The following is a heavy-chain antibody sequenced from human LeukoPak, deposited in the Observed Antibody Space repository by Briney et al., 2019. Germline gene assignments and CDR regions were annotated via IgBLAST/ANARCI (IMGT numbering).Heavy chain of an antibody. D-gene: IGHD6-13*01. J-gene: IGHJ4*02. Sequence: PSETLSLTCTVSGGSISSGGYYWSWIRQHPGKGLEWIGYIYYSGSTYYNPSLKSRVTISVDTSKNQFSLKLSSVTAADTAVYYCARVTAAAGPFDYWGQETLVTVSS. CDR1: GGSISSGGYY. V-gene: IGHV4-31*03. CDR3: ARVTAAAGPFDY. CDR2: IYYSGST.